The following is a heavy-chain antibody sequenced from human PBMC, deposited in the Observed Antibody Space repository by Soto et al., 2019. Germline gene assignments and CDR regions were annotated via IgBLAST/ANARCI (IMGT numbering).Heavy chain of an antibody. CDR1: GFTFSSYI. D-gene: IGHD3-3*01. J-gene: IGHJ4*02. Sequence: EVQLVESGGGLVQPGGSLRLSCAASGFTFSSYIMHWVRQTPGKGLVWVSRITTDGSTTTYADSVRGRFTISRDNAKNTLYLQMNSLSAEDTAVYYCARDREWVIFDSWGPGPLVTVSS. CDR2: ITTDGSTT. CDR3: ARDREWVIFDS. V-gene: IGHV3-74*01.